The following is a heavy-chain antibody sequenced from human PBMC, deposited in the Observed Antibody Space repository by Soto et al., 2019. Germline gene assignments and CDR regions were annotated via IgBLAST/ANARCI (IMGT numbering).Heavy chain of an antibody. CDR1: GFTFSSYA. Sequence: GSLRLSCAASGFTFSSYAMHWVRQAPGKGLEWVAVISYDGSNKYYADSVKGRFTISRDNSKNTLYLQMNSLRAEDTAVYYCAKDVMITFGGVLDYWGQGTLVTVSS. CDR2: ISYDGSNK. V-gene: IGHV3-30-3*01. J-gene: IGHJ4*02. D-gene: IGHD3-16*01. CDR3: AKDVMITFGGVLDY.